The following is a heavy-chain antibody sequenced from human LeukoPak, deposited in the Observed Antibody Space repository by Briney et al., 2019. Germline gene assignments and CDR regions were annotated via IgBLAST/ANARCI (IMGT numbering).Heavy chain of an antibody. V-gene: IGHV4-39*07. J-gene: IGHJ5*02. D-gene: IGHD5-18*01. CDR3: AKGAGGFSYYNWFDP. Sequence: SETLSLTCTVSGGSISSYYWGWIRQPPGKGLEWIGSIYHSGTLYYNPSLKSRVTISVDTSKNQFSLKLASVTAADTAIYYCAKGAGGFSYYNWFDPWGQGTLVTVSS. CDR1: GGSISSYY. CDR2: IYHSGTL.